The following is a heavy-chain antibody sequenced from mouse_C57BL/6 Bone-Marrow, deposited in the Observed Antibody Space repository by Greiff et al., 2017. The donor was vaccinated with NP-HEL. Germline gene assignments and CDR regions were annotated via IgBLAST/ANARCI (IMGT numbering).Heavy chain of an antibody. J-gene: IGHJ1*03. Sequence: LVESGAELAKPGASVKLSCKASGYTFTSYWMHWVKQRPGQGLEWIGYIYPSSGYTKYNQKFKDKATLTADKSSSTAYMHLSSLTYEDSAVYYYARSHLYEGRSYVGSWYFDDWGTGTTVTVSS. CDR2: IYPSSGYT. CDR3: ARSHLYEGRSYVGSWYFDD. V-gene: IGHV1-7*01. CDR1: GYTFTSYW. D-gene: IGHD1-1*01.